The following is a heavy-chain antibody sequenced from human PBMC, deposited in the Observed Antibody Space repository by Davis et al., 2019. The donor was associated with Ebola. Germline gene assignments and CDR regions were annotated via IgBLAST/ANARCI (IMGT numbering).Heavy chain of an antibody. V-gene: IGHV4-59*08. D-gene: IGHD3-3*01. CDR1: GGSISSYY. CDR2: MFYNGGV. Sequence: SETLSLTCSVSGGSISSYYWTWIRQPPGKGLEWIAYMFYNGGVNYNPSLKSRVTISVDTSKNQFSLKLRSVTAADTAVYYCARQGWSGYSLRHWLDPWGRGTLVTVSS. J-gene: IGHJ5*02. CDR3: ARQGWSGYSLRHWLDP.